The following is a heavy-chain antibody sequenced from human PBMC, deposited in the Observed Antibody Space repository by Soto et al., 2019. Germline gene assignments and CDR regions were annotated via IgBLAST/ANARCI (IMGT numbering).Heavy chain of an antibody. CDR1: GYTFTGYY. D-gene: IGHD3-22*01. V-gene: IGHV1-2*04. J-gene: IGHJ3*02. Sequence: ASVKVSCKASGYTFTGYYMHWVRQAPGQGLEWMGWINPNSGGTNYAQKFQGWVTMTRDTSISTAYMELSRLRSDDTAVYYCARDYYYDSSGYYYGAFDIWGQGTMVTVSS. CDR2: INPNSGGT. CDR3: ARDYYYDSSGYYYGAFDI.